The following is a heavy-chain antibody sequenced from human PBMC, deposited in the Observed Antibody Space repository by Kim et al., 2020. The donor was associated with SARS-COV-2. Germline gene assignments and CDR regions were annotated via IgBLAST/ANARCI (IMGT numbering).Heavy chain of an antibody. D-gene: IGHD6-19*01. CDR2: ISSSGSTT. CDR3: ARDAGYSSGWYGSVTAILHYYYGMDV. Sequence: GGSLRLSCAASGFTFSDYYMSWIRQAPGKGLEWVSYISSSGSTTYYADSVKGRFTISRDNAKNSLYLQMNSLRAEDTAVYYCARDAGYSSGWYGSVTAILHYYYGMDVWGQGTTVTVSS. V-gene: IGHV3-11*01. CDR1: GFTFSDYY. J-gene: IGHJ6*02.